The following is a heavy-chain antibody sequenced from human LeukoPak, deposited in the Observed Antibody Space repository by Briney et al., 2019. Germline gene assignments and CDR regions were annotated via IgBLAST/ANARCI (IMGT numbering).Heavy chain of an antibody. Sequence: SETLSLTCTVSGGSISSSSYYWGWIRQPPGKGLEWIGYIYYSGSTNYNPSLKSRVTISVDTSKNQFSLKLSSVTAADTAVYYCARFGELIGTSFDYWGQGTLVTVSS. CDR1: GGSISSSSYY. J-gene: IGHJ4*02. CDR3: ARFGELIGTSFDY. D-gene: IGHD3-10*01. V-gene: IGHV4-61*05. CDR2: IYYSGST.